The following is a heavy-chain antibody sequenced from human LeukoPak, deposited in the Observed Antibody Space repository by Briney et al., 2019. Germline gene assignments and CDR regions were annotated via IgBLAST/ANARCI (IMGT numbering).Heavy chain of an antibody. Sequence: GGSLRLSCAASGFTFDDYAMYWVRQAPGKGLEWVSGISWNSGSIGYADSVEGRFTISRDNAEKSLYLQMNSLTTEDTALYYCARSYSSSSPAFDYWGQGTLVTVSS. D-gene: IGHD6-6*01. J-gene: IGHJ4*02. CDR3: ARSYSSSSPAFDY. CDR1: GFTFDDYA. CDR2: ISWNSGSI. V-gene: IGHV3-9*01.